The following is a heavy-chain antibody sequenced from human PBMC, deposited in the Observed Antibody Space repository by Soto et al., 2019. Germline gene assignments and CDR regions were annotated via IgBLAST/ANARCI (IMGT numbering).Heavy chain of an antibody. CDR1: GFTFSNYA. CDR2: ISGSGATT. CDR3: AKDRGSNAPCRFDP. D-gene: IGHD2-15*01. Sequence: EVQLLESGGGLVQPGGSLRLSCAASGFTFSNYAMSWVRRAPGKGLEWVSGISGSGATTYYADSVKGRFTISRDNSKNTLYLQMSSLRADDTAVYYCAKDRGSNAPCRFDPWGQGTLVTVSS. J-gene: IGHJ5*02. V-gene: IGHV3-23*01.